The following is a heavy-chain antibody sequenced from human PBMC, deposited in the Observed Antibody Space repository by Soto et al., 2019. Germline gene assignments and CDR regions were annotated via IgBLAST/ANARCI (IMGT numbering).Heavy chain of an antibody. Sequence: QVQLVQSGAEVKKPGSSVKVSCKASGGTFSSYTISWVRQAPGQGLEWMGRIIPILGIANYAQKFQGRVTITADKSTSTAYMELSSLRSEDTAVYYCARAQYSGYSGNWFDPLGQGTLVTVSS. V-gene: IGHV1-69*02. CDR1: GGTFSSYT. CDR2: IIPILGIA. D-gene: IGHD5-12*01. J-gene: IGHJ5*02. CDR3: ARAQYSGYSGNWFDP.